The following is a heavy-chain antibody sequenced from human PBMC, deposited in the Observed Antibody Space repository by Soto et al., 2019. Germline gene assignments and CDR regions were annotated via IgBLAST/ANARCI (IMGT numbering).Heavy chain of an antibody. Sequence: GGSLRLSCAASGFTFSSYWMSWVRQAPGKGLEWVANIKQDGSEKYFVDSVKGRFTISRDNAKNSLYLQMNSLRAEDTAVYYCARDRIRYFDWAAPPYYYYYMDVWGKGTTVTVSS. J-gene: IGHJ6*03. CDR1: GFTFSSYW. CDR3: ARDRIRYFDWAAPPYYYYYMDV. D-gene: IGHD3-9*01. CDR2: IKQDGSEK. V-gene: IGHV3-7*01.